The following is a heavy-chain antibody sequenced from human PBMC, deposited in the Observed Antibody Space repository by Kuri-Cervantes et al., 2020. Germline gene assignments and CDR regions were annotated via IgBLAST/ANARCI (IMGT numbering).Heavy chain of an antibody. CDR3: ARVADYDILTGYFGPRSFDY. CDR1: GFTLSSYA. D-gene: IGHD3-9*01. J-gene: IGHJ4*02. V-gene: IGHV3-21*01. Sequence: GESLKSSCAASGFTLSSYAMSWDRQAPGKGLEWVSSISSSSSYIYYADSVKGRFTISRDNAKNSLYLQMISLRAEDTAVYYCARVADYDILTGYFGPRSFDYWGQGTLVTVSS. CDR2: ISSSSSYI.